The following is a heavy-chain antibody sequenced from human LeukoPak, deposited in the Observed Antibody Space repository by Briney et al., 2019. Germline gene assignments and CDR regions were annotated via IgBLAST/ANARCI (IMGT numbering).Heavy chain of an antibody. D-gene: IGHD4-23*01. V-gene: IGHV4-59*08. CDR2: IYYSGST. J-gene: IGHJ3*02. CDR3: ARIYGGNPLDAFDI. Sequence: SETLSLTCTVSGGSISSYYWSWIRQPPGKGLEWIGYIYYSGSTNYNPSLKSRVTISVDTSKNQFSLKLSSVTAADTAVYYCARIYGGNPLDAFDIWGQGTMVTVSS. CDR1: GGSISSYY.